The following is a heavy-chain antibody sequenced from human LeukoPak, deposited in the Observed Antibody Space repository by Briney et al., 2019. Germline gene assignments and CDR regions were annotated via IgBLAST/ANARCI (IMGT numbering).Heavy chain of an antibody. V-gene: IGHV3-23*01. CDR1: GFTFSSYG. D-gene: IGHD3-10*01. CDR2: IIGSGSST. CDR3: ARAPPHYYGYPYYMDV. Sequence: GGSLRLSCAASGFTFSSYGMSWVRQAPGKGLQWVSVIIGSGSSTYYADSVKGRFTISRDNSKNTLYLQMNSLRAEDTAVYYCARAPPHYYGYPYYMDVWGKGTTVTISS. J-gene: IGHJ6*03.